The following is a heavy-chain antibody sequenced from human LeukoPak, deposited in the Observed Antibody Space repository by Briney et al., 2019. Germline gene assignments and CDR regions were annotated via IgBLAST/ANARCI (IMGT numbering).Heavy chain of an antibody. V-gene: IGHV1-8*02. CDR3: ARDYRDVLLWFGELSK. CDR2: MNPNSGNT. D-gene: IGHD3-10*01. Sequence: GASVKASCKASGYTFTNYDINWVRQATGQGLEWMGWMNPNSGNTGYAQKLQGRVTMTTDTSTSTAYMGLRSLRSDDTAVYYCARDYRDVLLWFGELSKWGQGTLVTVSS. CDR1: GYTFTNYD. J-gene: IGHJ4*02.